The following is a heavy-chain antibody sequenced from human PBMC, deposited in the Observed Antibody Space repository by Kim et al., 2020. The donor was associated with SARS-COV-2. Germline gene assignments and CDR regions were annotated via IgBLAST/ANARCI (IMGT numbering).Heavy chain of an antibody. CDR1: GFTFSDYY. V-gene: IGHV3-11*05. CDR2: ISTSTTSYT. Sequence: GGSLRLSCAASGFTFSDYYMSWIRQAPGKGLEWVSYISTSTTSYTNYADSVKGRFTISRDDAKNSLVLEMNTLRAEDTALYYCARVLRYNWNEFDSWGQGTLAT. CDR3: ARVLRYNWNEFDS. D-gene: IGHD1-1*01. J-gene: IGHJ4*02.